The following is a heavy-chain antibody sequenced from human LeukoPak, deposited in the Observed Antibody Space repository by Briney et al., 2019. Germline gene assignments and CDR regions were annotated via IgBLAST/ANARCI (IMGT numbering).Heavy chain of an antibody. Sequence: GASLRLSCAGSEFTFSSYAMSWVRQAPGKGLEWVSSNWGEGRRAYSADYVKGRFTISRDNSKNTLYLQMNNLRAEDPAVYYCSKPVFGGVIVRSVVFDYWGQGTLVTVSS. CDR3: SKPVFGGVIVRSVVFDY. CDR1: EFTFSSYA. V-gene: IGHV3-23*01. J-gene: IGHJ4*02. D-gene: IGHD3-16*02. CDR2: NWGEGRRA.